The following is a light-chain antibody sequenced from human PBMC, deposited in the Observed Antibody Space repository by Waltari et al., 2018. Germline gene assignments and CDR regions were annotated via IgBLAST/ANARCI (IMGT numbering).Light chain of an antibody. CDR1: QSISSS. Sequence: DIQMTQSPSTLSASLGDRVTITCRASQSISSSLAWYQQNPGKAPKLLIYKASTLESGVPSRFSGSGSGTEFTLTISSLQPGDFATYYCQQYNSFSRTFGQGTKVDIK. J-gene: IGKJ1*01. V-gene: IGKV1-5*03. CDR2: KAS. CDR3: QQYNSFSRT.